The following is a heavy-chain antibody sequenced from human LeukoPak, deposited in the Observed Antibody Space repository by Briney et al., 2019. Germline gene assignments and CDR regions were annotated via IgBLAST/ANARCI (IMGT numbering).Heavy chain of an antibody. V-gene: IGHV3-30-3*01. CDR2: ISYDGSNK. J-gene: IGHJ4*02. CDR3: ARAGGSCCDY. D-gene: IGHD2-2*01. Sequence: PGRSLRLSCAASGFTFSSYAMHWVRQAPGKGLEWVAVISYDGSNKYYADSVKGRFTISRDNSKNTLYLQMNSLRAEDTAVYYCARAGGSCCDYWGQGTLVTVSS. CDR1: GFTFSSYA.